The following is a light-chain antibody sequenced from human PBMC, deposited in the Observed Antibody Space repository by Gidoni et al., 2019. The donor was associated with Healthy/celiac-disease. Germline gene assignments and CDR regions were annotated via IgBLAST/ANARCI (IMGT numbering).Light chain of an antibody. J-gene: IGKJ5*01. CDR3: QQYGSSPIT. V-gene: IGKV3-20*01. CDR2: GAA. Sequence: IVLTQSPGTLSLSPGERATLSCRASQSVSSSYLAWYQQKPRQAPRRLIYGAASRATGNPDRLSGSGSGTDFTLTISRREPEEFAVYYCQQYGSSPITFGQGTRLEIK. CDR1: QSVSSSY.